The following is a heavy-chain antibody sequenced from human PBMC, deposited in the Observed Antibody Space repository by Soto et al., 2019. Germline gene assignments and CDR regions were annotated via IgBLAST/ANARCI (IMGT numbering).Heavy chain of an antibody. V-gene: IGHV4-59*01. CDR2: IYYSGST. CDR3: ARVVRGYGDYGDYYYYYMDV. CDR1: GGSISSYY. Sequence: LSLTCTVSGGSISSYYWSWIRQPPGKGLEWIGYIYYSGSTNYNPSLKSRVTISVDTSKNQFSLKLSSVTAADTAVHYCARVVRGYGDYGDYYYYYMDVWGKGTTVTVS. J-gene: IGHJ6*03. D-gene: IGHD4-17*01.